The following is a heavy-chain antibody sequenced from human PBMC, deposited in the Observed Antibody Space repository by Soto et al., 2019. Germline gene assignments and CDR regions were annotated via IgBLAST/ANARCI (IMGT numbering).Heavy chain of an antibody. CDR2: ITGSGGNT. D-gene: IGHD6-19*01. Sequence: PWVSLILSWGASGFAVSTFALSWVRQAPGKGLECVSTITGSGGNTYYAAAVKGRSTISRDYSKTTLFLQMNSLRAEDTAIYYCEKADWGGWYGGPFGSWGLGTLVTVYS. V-gene: IGHV3-23*01. CDR3: EKADWGGWYGGPFGS. CDR1: GFAVSTFA. J-gene: IGHJ4*02.